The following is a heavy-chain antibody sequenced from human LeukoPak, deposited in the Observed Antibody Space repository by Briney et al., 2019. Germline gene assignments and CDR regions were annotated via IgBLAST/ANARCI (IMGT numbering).Heavy chain of an antibody. CDR3: AKALRATVYYFDY. CDR2: ISYDGSNK. V-gene: IGHV3-30*18. CDR1: GFTFSSYG. Sequence: GGSLRLSCAASGFTFSSYGMHWVRQAPGKGLEWVAVISYDGSNKYYADSVKGRFTISRDNSKNTLYLQMNSLRAEDTAVYYCAKALRATVYYFDYWGQGTLVTVSS. J-gene: IGHJ4*02. D-gene: IGHD4-11*01.